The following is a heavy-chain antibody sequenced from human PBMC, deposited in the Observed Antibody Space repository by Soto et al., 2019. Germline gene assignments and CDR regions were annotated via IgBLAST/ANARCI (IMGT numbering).Heavy chain of an antibody. V-gene: IGHV1-69*01. CDR3: ARETNAHCSGGSCESLDH. CDR2: IIPSFGTA. D-gene: IGHD2-15*01. Sequence: QVQLVQSGAEVKKPGSSVKVSCKASGGTFSSYAISWVRQAPGQGLEWMGGIIPSFGTANYAQKFQGRVTITADESTSTAYMELSSLRSEDTAVSYCARETNAHCSGGSCESLDHRGHGPLVIVSS. CDR1: GGTFSSYA. J-gene: IGHJ5*02.